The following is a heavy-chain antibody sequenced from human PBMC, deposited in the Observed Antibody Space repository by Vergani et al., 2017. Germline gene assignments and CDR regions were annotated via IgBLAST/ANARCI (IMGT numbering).Heavy chain of an antibody. Sequence: QVQLQESGPGLVTPSQTLSLTCSVSGASINSGGYYWSWIRQSPGGGLEWIGYTYYSGNTYYNPSFKSRVTRSVDTSKNQISLDLNSVTAADTAVYYCARDRGLAGSAYYAFGYWGQGTLVTVSS. CDR1: GASINSGGYY. V-gene: IGHV4-31*03. CDR3: ARDRGLAGSAYYAFGY. CDR2: TYYSGNT. J-gene: IGHJ4*02. D-gene: IGHD6-13*01.